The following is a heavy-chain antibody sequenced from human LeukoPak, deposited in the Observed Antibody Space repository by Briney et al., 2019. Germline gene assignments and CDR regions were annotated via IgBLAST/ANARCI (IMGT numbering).Heavy chain of an antibody. D-gene: IGHD5-18*01. CDR1: GFTL. CDR3: AKGREQPWNFDY. V-gene: IGHV3-23*01. Sequence: GGSLRLSCAASGFTLKGLGWVSAISKSGGETFYADSVQGRFTISRDTSTNTLYLQMNSLRADDTAVYYCAKGREQPWNFDYWGQGTLVTVSS. J-gene: IGHJ4*02. CDR2: ISKSGGET.